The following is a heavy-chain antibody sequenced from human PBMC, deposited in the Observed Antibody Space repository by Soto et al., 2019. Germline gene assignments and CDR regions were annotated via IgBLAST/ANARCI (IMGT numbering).Heavy chain of an antibody. CDR3: ARHPISYYYDSCGQGNDFEF. Sequence: AVSVKVSCKASGYTVTSYGLHWVRQAPGQRLECMGWINAGNGNTNYSLKSQRRVTITRVTSASPSYIELSSLRSEDTAVYYCARHPISYYYDSCGQGNDFEFWGQGTMVTVSS. D-gene: IGHD3-22*01. J-gene: IGHJ3*01. V-gene: IGHV1-3*01. CDR2: INAGNGNT. CDR1: GYTVTSYG.